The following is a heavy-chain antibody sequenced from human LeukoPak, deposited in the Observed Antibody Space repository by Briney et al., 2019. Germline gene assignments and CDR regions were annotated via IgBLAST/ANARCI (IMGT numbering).Heavy chain of an antibody. V-gene: IGHV3-30*02. Sequence: GGSLRLSCAASGFTFNNYGMHWVRQAPGKGLEWVACIWYNGNNQYYADSVKGRFTISRDNSKNTLYLQMNSLKGDDTAVYYCAKDSAFYYIDVWGKGTTVIISS. J-gene: IGHJ6*03. CDR1: GFTFNNYG. D-gene: IGHD3-10*01. CDR2: IWYNGNNQ. CDR3: AKDSAFYYIDV.